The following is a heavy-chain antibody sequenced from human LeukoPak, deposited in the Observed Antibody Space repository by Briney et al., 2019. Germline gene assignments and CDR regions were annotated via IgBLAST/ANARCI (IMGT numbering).Heavy chain of an antibody. V-gene: IGHV3-30*04. J-gene: IGHJ5*02. Sequence: GGSLRLSCAASGFTFSSYAMHWVRQAPGKGLEWVAVISYDGSNKYYADSVKGRFTISRDNSKNTLYLQMNSLRAEDTAVYYCAREIRSGSTWNWFDPWGQGTLVTVSS. CDR2: ISYDGSNK. D-gene: IGHD3-10*01. CDR1: GFTFSSYA. CDR3: AREIRSGSTWNWFDP.